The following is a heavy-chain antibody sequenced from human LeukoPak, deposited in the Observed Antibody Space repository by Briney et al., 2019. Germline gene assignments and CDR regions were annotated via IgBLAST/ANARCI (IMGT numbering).Heavy chain of an antibody. CDR2: ISPDGTSA. J-gene: IGHJ4*02. D-gene: IGHD3-16*01. V-gene: IGHV3-74*01. Sequence: GRSLTLSCAASGFTFGTYWMHWVRHVPGKGLVWVSRISPDGTSALYADSVKGRFTISRDNAKNTLYLQINSRRGDDTAVYYCARVRVCPRCHFDYWGQGTLVSVSS. CDR3: ARVRVCPRCHFDY. CDR1: GFTFGTYW.